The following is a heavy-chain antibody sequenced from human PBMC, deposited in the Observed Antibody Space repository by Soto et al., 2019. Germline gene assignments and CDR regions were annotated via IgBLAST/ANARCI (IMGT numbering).Heavy chain of an antibody. CDR1: GFTFSSYA. CDR2: ISGSGGST. V-gene: IGHV3-23*01. D-gene: IGHD3-3*01. J-gene: IGHJ4*02. CDR3: ARVNDFWSGYPLD. Sequence: PGGSLRLSCAASGFTFSSYAMSWVRQAPGKGLEWVSAISGSGGSTYYADSVKGRFTISRDNSKNTLYLQMNSLRAADTAVYYCARVNDFWSGYPLDWGQGTLVTVSS.